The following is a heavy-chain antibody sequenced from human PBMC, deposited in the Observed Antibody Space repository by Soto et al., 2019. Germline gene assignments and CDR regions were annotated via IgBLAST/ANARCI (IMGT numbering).Heavy chain of an antibody. CDR3: AKDQWRVTTYWYFDL. CDR1: GFTFSSYA. J-gene: IGHJ2*01. Sequence: EVQLLESGGGLVQPGGSLRLSCAASGFTFSSYAMSWVRQAPGKGLEWVSAISGSGGSTYYADSVKGRFTISRDNSKNTLYLQMNSLRAEDTAVYYGAKDQWRVTTYWYFDLWCRGSLVTVSS. CDR2: ISGSGGST. V-gene: IGHV3-23*01. D-gene: IGHD2-21*02.